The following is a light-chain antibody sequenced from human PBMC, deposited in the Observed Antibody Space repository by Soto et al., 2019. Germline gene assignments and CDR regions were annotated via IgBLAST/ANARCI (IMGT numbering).Light chain of an antibody. J-gene: IGLJ1*01. CDR3: AAWDDSLSAYV. CDR2: SNN. Sequence: QXVLTRSPSASGTTGQRVTLSCSGISSNIGSNYVYWYQQLPGTAPKLLIYSNNQRPSGVPDRVSGSKSGTSASLAISGLRSEDDPDYHCAAWDDSLSAYVFGTGTKVTVL. CDR1: SSNIGSNY. V-gene: IGLV1-47*02.